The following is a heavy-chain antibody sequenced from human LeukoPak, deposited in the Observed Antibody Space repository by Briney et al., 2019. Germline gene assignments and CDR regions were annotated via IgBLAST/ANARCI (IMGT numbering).Heavy chain of an antibody. Sequence: GGSLRLSCAVSGFTLSSYSMNWVRQAPGKGLEWVSSFGSSNSYIYYADSVKGRFTISRDNAKNALDLQMDSLKVDDTAVYYCAITVYGGNAPFAHWGQGTLVTVSS. D-gene: IGHD4-23*01. J-gene: IGHJ4*02. CDR3: AITVYGGNAPFAH. V-gene: IGHV3-21*01. CDR1: GFTLSSYS. CDR2: FGSSNSYI.